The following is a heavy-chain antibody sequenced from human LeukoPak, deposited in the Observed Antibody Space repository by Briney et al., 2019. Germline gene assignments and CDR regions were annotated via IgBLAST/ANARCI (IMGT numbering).Heavy chain of an antibody. CDR1: GGSISSYY. CDR3: ARHWPTHLWFDP. CDR2: IYYSGST. Sequence: SETLSLTCTVSGGSISSYYWSWIRQPPGKGLEWIGYIYYSGSTNYNPSLKSRVTISVDTSKNQFSLKLSSVTAADTAVYYCARHWPTHLWFDPWGQGTLVTVSS. J-gene: IGHJ5*02. V-gene: IGHV4-59*08. D-gene: IGHD3-3*02.